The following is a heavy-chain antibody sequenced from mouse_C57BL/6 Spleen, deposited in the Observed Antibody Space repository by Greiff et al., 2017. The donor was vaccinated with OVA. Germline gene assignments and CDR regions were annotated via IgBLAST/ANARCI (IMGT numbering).Heavy chain of an antibody. Sequence: EVKLVESGGGLVKPGGSLKLSCAASGFTFSSYAMSWVRQTPEKRLEWVATISDGGSYTYYPDNVKGRFTISRDNAKNNLYLQMSHLKFEDTAMYYCAREGYYGSFDYWGQGTTLTVSS. J-gene: IGHJ2*01. CDR1: GFTFSSYA. D-gene: IGHD1-1*01. V-gene: IGHV5-4*01. CDR2: ISDGGSYT. CDR3: AREGYYGSFDY.